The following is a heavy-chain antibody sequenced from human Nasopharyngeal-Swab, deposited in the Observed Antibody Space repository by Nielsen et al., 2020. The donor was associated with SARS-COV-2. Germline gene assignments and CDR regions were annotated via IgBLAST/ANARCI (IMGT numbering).Heavy chain of an antibody. CDR3: VRDDGRSWLLDK. V-gene: IGHV1-3*01. Sequence: ASVKVSCKASGYLLIHQALHWVRQAPGQRFEWMGWITAANGNTEYSQNFHDRLTLTTDASANTAYMDLSGLTSEDTAIYYCVRDDGRSWLLDKWGQGTLVTVSA. CDR2: ITAANGNT. J-gene: IGHJ4*02. D-gene: IGHD5-24*01. CDR1: GYLLIHQA.